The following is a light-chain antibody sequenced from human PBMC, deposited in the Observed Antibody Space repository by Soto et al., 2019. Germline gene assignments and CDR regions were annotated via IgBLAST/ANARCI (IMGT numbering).Light chain of an antibody. Sequence: QSALTQPASVSGSPGQSITISCTGTSSDVGSSNLVSWYQQHPGRAPKLIIYEGSRRPSGVSGRFSGSKSGNTASLTISGLQAEDEADYYCCSFAGSTTFYVFGTGYKVTVL. CDR2: EGS. CDR3: CSFAGSTTFYV. CDR1: SSDVGSSNL. J-gene: IGLJ1*01. V-gene: IGLV2-23*01.